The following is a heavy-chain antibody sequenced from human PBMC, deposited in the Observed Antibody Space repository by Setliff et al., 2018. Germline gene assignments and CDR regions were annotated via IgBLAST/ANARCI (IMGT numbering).Heavy chain of an antibody. V-gene: IGHV1-18*01. D-gene: IGHD3-16*01. CDR3: SRFGLYYEAVYGGGGYYYYGMDV. J-gene: IGHJ6*02. Sequence: ASVKVSCKASGYTFTSYGFSWVRQAPGQGLEWMGWISGYNGNTNYAQKVQGRVTMTTDTSTGTIYMELRSLRADDTAVYYCSRFGLYYEAVYGGGGYYYYGMDVWGQGTTVTVSS. CDR2: ISGYNGNT. CDR1: GYTFTSYG.